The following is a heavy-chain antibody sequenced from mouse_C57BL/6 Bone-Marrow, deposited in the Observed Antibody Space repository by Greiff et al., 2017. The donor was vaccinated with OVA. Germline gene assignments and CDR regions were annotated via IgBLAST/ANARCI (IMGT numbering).Heavy chain of an antibody. J-gene: IGHJ4*01. CDR2: IYPRSGNT. CDR3: APLYYYGSAMDY. V-gene: IGHV1-81*01. Sequence: VKVVESGAELARPGASVKLSCKASGYTFTSYGISWVKQRTGQGLEWIGEIYPRSGNTYYNEKFKGKATLTADKSSSTAYMELRSLTSEDSAVYFCAPLYYYGSAMDYWGQGTSVTVSS. D-gene: IGHD1-1*01. CDR1: GYTFTSYG.